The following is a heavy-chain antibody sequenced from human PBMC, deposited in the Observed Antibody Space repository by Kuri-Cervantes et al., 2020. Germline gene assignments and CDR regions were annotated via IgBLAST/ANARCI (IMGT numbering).Heavy chain of an antibody. Sequence: GGSLRLSCAASGFTFSSSWMHWVCQAPEKGLEWVADIKCDGSEKNYVDSVKGRLTISRDNAKNSLYLQVNSLRAEDMTVYYCSPHYDSSGYPTFDYWGQGTLVTVSS. CDR2: IKCDGSEK. V-gene: IGHV3-52*01. CDR1: GFTFSSSW. J-gene: IGHJ4*02. CDR3: SPHYDSSGYPTFDY. D-gene: IGHD3-22*01.